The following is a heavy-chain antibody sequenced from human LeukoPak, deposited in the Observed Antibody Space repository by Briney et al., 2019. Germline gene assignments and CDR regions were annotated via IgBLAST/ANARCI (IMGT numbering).Heavy chain of an antibody. CDR1: GYTFTSYD. Sequence: ASVKVSCKASGYTFTSYDINWVRQATGQGLEWMGWINPNSGGTNYAQKFQGRVTMTRDTSISTSYMELSRLRSDDTAVYYCARAWLRLNPYFDHWGQGTLVTVSS. J-gene: IGHJ4*02. CDR3: ARAWLRLNPYFDH. D-gene: IGHD5-12*01. V-gene: IGHV1-2*02. CDR2: INPNSGGT.